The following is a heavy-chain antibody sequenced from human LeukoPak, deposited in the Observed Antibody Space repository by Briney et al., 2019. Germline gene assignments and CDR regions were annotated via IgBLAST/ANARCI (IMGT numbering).Heavy chain of an antibody. Sequence: GGSLRLSCAASGFTFSSYAMSLIRQAPGKGLEWVSYISSSGSTIYYADSVKGRFTISRDNAKNSLYLQMNSLRAEDTAVYYCARPLRSGSDAFDIWGQGTMVTVSS. D-gene: IGHD5-12*01. CDR2: ISSSGSTI. CDR1: GFTFSSYA. J-gene: IGHJ3*02. CDR3: ARPLRSGSDAFDI. V-gene: IGHV3-11*01.